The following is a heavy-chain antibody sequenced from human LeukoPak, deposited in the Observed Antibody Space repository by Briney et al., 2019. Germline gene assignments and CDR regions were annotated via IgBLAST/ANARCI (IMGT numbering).Heavy chain of an antibody. CDR2: IYSDCNT. D-gene: IGHD3-16*01. V-gene: IGHV3-66*01. Sequence: GESLRLSCAASGFTVSSNFMSWVRQAPGKGLEWVSVIYSDCNTYHADYVKGRFTISRDNSKNTLYLQMNSLRAEDTAVYHCARDRLPPLGAFDIWGQGTMVTVSA. CDR3: ARDRLPPLGAFDI. J-gene: IGHJ3*02. CDR1: GFTVSSNF.